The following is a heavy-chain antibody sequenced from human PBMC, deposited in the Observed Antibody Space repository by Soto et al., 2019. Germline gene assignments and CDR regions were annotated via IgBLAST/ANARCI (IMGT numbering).Heavy chain of an antibody. D-gene: IGHD6-19*01. Sequence: SETLSLTCTVSGGSISSSSYYWGWIRQPPGKGLEWIGSIYYSGSTYYNPSLKSRVTISVDTSKNQFSLKLSSVTAADTAVYYCVRASGWYRYFDYWGQGTLVTVSS. J-gene: IGHJ4*02. CDR1: GGSISSSSYY. CDR2: IYYSGST. CDR3: VRASGWYRYFDY. V-gene: IGHV4-39*01.